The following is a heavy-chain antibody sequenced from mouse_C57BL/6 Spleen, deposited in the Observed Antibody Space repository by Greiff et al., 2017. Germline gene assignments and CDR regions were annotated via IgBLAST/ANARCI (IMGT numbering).Heavy chain of an antibody. D-gene: IGHD3-1*01. CDR2: ISGGGGNT. CDR3: ARHTGYNY. CDR1: GFTFSSYT. V-gene: IGHV5-9*01. Sequence: EVMLVESGGGLVKPGGSLKLSCAASGFTFSSYTMSWVRQTPEKRLEWVATISGGGGNTYYPDSVKGRFTISRDNAKNTLYLQMSSLRSEDTALYYCARHTGYNYWGQGTSVTVSS. J-gene: IGHJ4*01.